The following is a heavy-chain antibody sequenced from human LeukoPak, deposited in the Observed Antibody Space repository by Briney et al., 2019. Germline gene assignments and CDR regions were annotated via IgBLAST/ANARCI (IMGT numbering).Heavy chain of an antibody. CDR3: ARTTYDFWNGHRAFDY. CDR1: GYPFIGNY. D-gene: IGHD3-3*01. V-gene: IGHV1-2*02. CDR2: INPNSGGT. Sequence: ASVKVSCKASGYPFIGNYIHWVRQAPGQGLEWMGWINPNSGGTQYSQKFQGRVTLTRDTSITTGYMELSGLTSDDTAVFYCARTTYDFWNGHRAFDYWGQGTLVTVSS. J-gene: IGHJ4*02.